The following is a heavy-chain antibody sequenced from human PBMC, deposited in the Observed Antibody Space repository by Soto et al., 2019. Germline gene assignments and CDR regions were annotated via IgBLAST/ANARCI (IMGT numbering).Heavy chain of an antibody. CDR3: AKDQKNWGALDY. CDR1: GFTFDDYA. J-gene: IGHJ4*02. D-gene: IGHD7-27*01. Sequence: EVQLVESGGGLVQPGRSLRLSCVASGFTFDDYAMHWVRQAPGKGLEWVSGISWNSGNIGYADSVKGRFTISRDNAKNSLYMQMNSLRPEDTALYYCAKDQKNWGALDYWGQGTLVTVSS. CDR2: ISWNSGNI. V-gene: IGHV3-9*01.